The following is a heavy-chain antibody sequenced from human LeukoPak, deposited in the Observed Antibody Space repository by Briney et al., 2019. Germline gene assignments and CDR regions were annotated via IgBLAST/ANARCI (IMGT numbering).Heavy chain of an antibody. J-gene: IGHJ4*02. CDR3: ARDGAFRIYDY. D-gene: IGHD3-3*02. CDR1: GFTVSSYW. CDR2: IKQDGNEK. Sequence: HGGSLRISCAASGFTVSSYWMTWVRQAPGKGLEWVASIKQDGNEKYYVDSVKGRFTISRDNARNSLYLQMSSLRADDTAVYYCARDGAFRIYDYWGQGTLVTVSS. V-gene: IGHV3-7*01.